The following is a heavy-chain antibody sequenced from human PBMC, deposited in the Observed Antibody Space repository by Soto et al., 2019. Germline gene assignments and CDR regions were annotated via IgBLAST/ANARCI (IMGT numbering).Heavy chain of an antibody. D-gene: IGHD2-2*03. J-gene: IGHJ4*02. Sequence: EVQLLESGGGLVQPGGSLRLSWEASGFTFSASAMSWVRQAPGKGLEWVSTISDSGSTYYLDSVKGRFTISRDISKNTLYLQMNSRRAEDTSVYYCAKVWGEDGYCTRTSCLYYFHHWGQGTLVTVSS. CDR3: AKVWGEDGYCTRTSCLYYFHH. V-gene: IGHV3-23*01. CDR2: ISDSGST. CDR1: GFTFSASA.